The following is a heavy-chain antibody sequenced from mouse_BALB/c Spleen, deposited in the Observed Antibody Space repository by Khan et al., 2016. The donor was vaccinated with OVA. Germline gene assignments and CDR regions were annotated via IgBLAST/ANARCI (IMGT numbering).Heavy chain of an antibody. Sequence: EVELVESGGGLVQPGGSLKLSCAASGFTFSSYGMSWVRQTPDQRLEFVATINSNGGSTYYPDSVKGRFTISRDNAKNTLYLPMSSLKSEDTAMYYCARMARTINWGQGTTLTVSA. CDR2: INSNGGST. J-gene: IGHJ2*01. CDR1: GFTFSSYG. V-gene: IGHV5-6-3*01. CDR3: ARMARTIN.